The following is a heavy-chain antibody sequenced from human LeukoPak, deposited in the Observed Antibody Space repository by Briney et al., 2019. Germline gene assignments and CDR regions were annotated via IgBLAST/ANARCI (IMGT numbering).Heavy chain of an antibody. V-gene: IGHV4-39*07. J-gene: IGHJ4*02. Sequence: SETLSLTCTVSGGSISSSSYYWGWIRQPPGKGLEWIGSVYYSGSTYYNPSLKSRVTISVDTSKNQFSLKLSSVTAADTAVYYCARVRTNGVWAFDYWGQGTLVTVSS. CDR2: VYYSGST. D-gene: IGHD2-8*01. CDR3: ARVRTNGVWAFDY. CDR1: GGSISSSSYY.